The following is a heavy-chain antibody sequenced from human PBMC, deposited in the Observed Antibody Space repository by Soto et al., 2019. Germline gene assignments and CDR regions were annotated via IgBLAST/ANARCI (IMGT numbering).Heavy chain of an antibody. V-gene: IGHV1-69*13. Sequence: SVKVSCKASGGIFSKYAISWVRQAPGQGLEWMGGIIPIFGTANYAQKFQGRVTITADESTSTAYMELSSLRSEDTAVYYCARGLIVVVPAATNRGFDYYGMDVWGQGTTVTVSS. CDR3: ARGLIVVVPAATNRGFDYYGMDV. CDR1: GGIFSKYA. CDR2: IIPIFGTA. J-gene: IGHJ6*02. D-gene: IGHD2-2*01.